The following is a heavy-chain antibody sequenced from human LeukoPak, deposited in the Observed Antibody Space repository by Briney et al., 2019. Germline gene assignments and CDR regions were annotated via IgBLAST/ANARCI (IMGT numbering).Heavy chain of an antibody. J-gene: IGHJ5*02. CDR2: INPSDGST. V-gene: IGHV1-46*01. Sequence: GASVKVSCKASGYTFTSYYMHWVRQAPGQGLEWMGIINPSDGSTSYAQKFQGRVTMTRDTSTSTVYMEMSSLRSEDTAVYYCARDVKYRGWWFDPWGQGTLVTVSS. D-gene: IGHD2-2*01. CDR1: GYTFTSYY. CDR3: ARDVKYRGWWFDP.